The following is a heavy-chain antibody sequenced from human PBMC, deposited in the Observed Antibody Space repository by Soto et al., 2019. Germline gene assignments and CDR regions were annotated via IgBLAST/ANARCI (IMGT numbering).Heavy chain of an antibody. CDR3: AKGALTSNFDY. J-gene: IGHJ4*02. V-gene: IGHV3-23*01. CDR1: GCMFNDYA. D-gene: IGHD2-2*01. Sequence: GGSLRLSCAASGCMFNDYALTWVRQPPGKGLEWVSSISGSGGNTNYADSVKGRFTISRDSSRNMLYVQMNSLRAEDTAVYYCAKGALTSNFDYWGQGTLVTVS. CDR2: ISGSGGNT.